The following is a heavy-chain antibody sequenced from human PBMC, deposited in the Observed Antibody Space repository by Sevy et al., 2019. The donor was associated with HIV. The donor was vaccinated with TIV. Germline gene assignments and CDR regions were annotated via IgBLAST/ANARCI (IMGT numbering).Heavy chain of an antibody. V-gene: IGHV3-30-3*01. CDR3: ARVAVSYCTNDCSDRFDH. CDR2: ISYEGTYK. Sequence: GGSLRLSCAVSGFSFSHYAFHWVRQAPGKGLEWVSLISYEGTYKYYADSVKGRFTISRDNSKNTLYLQMNSLRGNDTAVYYCARVAVSYCTNDCSDRFDHWGPGALVTVSS. D-gene: IGHD2-8*01. CDR1: GFSFSHYA. J-gene: IGHJ4*02.